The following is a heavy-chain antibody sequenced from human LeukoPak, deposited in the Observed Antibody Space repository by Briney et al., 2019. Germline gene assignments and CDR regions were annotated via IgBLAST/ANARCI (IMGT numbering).Heavy chain of an antibody. V-gene: IGHV4-39*01. CDR3: ARHLSGSAMMHYFDY. D-gene: IGHD5-18*01. CDR2: IYYSGSS. CDR1: GASISSGRNY. J-gene: IGHJ4*02. Sequence: PSETLSLTCNVSGASISSGRNYWGWIRQSPGKGLEWIASIYYSGSSSYNPSLQSRVPISVDTSKNHISLKLFSLTAADTALYYCARHLSGSAMMHYFDYWGQGNLVTVSS.